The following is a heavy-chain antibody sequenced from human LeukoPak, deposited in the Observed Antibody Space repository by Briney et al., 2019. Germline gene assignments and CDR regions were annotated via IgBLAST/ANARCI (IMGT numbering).Heavy chain of an antibody. CDR3: ARVKYCSSSSCYSTFDY. CDR2: VNSDGSNT. J-gene: IGHJ4*02. D-gene: IGHD2-2*01. Sequence: GGSLRLSCAASGFTFSSYWMHWVRQAPGKGLVWVSRVNSDGSNTTYADSVKGRFTISRDNTKNTLYLQMNSLRAEDTAVYYCARVKYCSSSSCYSTFDYWGQGTLVTVSS. V-gene: IGHV3-74*01. CDR1: GFTFSSYW.